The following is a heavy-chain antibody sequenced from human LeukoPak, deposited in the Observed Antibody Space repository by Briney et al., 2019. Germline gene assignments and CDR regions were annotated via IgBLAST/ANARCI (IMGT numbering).Heavy chain of an antibody. CDR3: ARGRGAGWDYYYYYGMDV. D-gene: IGHD6-19*01. V-gene: IGHV4-34*01. CDR1: GGSFSGYY. J-gene: IGHJ6*02. CDR2: INHSGST. Sequence: SETPSLTCAVYGGSFSGYYWSWIRQPPGKGLEWIGEINHSGSTNYNPSLKSRVTISVDTSKNQFSLKLSSVTAADTAVYYCARGRGAGWDYYYYYGMDVWGQGTTVTVSS.